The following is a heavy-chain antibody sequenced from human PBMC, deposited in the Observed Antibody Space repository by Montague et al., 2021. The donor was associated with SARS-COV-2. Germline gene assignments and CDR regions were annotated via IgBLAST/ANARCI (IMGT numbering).Heavy chain of an antibody. J-gene: IGHJ4*02. CDR3: ARASWIVATVPDY. D-gene: IGHD5-12*01. CDR1: GFSFSSYH. V-gene: IGHV3-21*01. CDR2: ISPSGDYI. Sequence: SLRLSCAASGFSFSSYHMNWVRQAPGKGLEWVSSISPSGDYIYSADSLKGRFIISRDNAKNSLSLQMSSLRAEDTAIYYCARASWIVATVPDYWGQGTLVTVSS.